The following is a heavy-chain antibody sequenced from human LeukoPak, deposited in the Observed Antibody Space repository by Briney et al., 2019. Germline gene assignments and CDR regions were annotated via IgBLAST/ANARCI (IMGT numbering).Heavy chain of an antibody. J-gene: IGHJ5*02. CDR2: ISYDGSNK. V-gene: IGHV3-30-3*01. Sequence: GGSLRLSCAASGFTFSSYAMHWVRQAPGKGLEWVAVISYDGSNKYYADSVKGRFTISRDNSKNTLYLQMNSLRAEDTAVYYCARESDPSVWGSYRYHRGRPNWFDPWGQGTLVTVSS. D-gene: IGHD3-16*02. CDR3: ARESDPSVWGSYRYHRGRPNWFDP. CDR1: GFTFSSYA.